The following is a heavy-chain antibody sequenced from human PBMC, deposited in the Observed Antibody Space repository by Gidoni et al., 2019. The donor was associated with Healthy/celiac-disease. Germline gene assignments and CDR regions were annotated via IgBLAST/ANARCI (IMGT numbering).Heavy chain of an antibody. CDR2: INHSGST. CDR1: GGSFSGYY. V-gene: IGHV4-34*01. J-gene: IGHJ4*02. CDR3: ARGRVGATSYFDY. D-gene: IGHD1-26*01. Sequence: QVQLQQWGAGLLKPSATMSLTCAVYGGSFSGYYWSWIRQPPGKGLEWIGEINHSGSTNYNPSLKSRVTISVDTSKNQFSLKLSSVTAADTAVYYCARGRVGATSYFDYWGQGTLVTVSS.